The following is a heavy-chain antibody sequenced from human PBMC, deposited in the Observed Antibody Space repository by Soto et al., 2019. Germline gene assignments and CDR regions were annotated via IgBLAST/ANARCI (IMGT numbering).Heavy chain of an antibody. CDR2: ISGSGGST. CDR3: AIPWGIAARPSWFDP. V-gene: IGHV3-23*01. D-gene: IGHD6-6*01. J-gene: IGHJ5*02. Sequence: PGGSLRLACAASGFTFSSYAMSWVRQAPGKGLEWVSAISGSGGSTYYADSVKGRFTISRDNSKNTLYLQMNSLRAEDTAVYYCAIPWGIAARPSWFDPWGQGTLVTVSS. CDR1: GFTFSSYA.